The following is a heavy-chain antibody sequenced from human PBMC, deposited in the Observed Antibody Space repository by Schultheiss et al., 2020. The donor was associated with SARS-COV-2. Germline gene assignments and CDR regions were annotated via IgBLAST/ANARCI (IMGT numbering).Heavy chain of an antibody. CDR2: INHSGST. CDR3: ARELKVPAAPGYYYYYMDV. CDR1: GGSFSGYY. J-gene: IGHJ6*03. V-gene: IGHV4-34*01. Sequence: SETLSLTCAVYGGSFSGYYWSWIRQPPGKGLEWIGEINHSGSTNYNPSLKSRVTISVDTSKNQFSLKLSPVTAADTAVYYCARELKVPAAPGYYYYYMDVWGKGTTVTVSS. D-gene: IGHD2-2*01.